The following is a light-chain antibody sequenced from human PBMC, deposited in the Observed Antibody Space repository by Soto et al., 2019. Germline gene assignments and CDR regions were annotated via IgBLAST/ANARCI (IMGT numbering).Light chain of an antibody. CDR2: GAS. V-gene: IGKV3-15*01. Sequence: EIVMTHSPATLSVSPGERATLSCRASQSVSNNLAWYQQKPGQAPRLLIYGASTRATAIPARFSGSGSGTEFTLTISSLQSEDFAVYYCQQYNSYSPTFGQGTKLEIK. CDR3: QQYNSYSPT. J-gene: IGKJ2*01. CDR1: QSVSNN.